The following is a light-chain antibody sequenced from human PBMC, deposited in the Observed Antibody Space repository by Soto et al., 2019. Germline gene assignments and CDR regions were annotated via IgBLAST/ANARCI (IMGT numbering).Light chain of an antibody. J-gene: IGKJ1*01. CDR1: QSLLHSNGYNY. CDR3: MQALQTFWT. CDR2: LGS. Sequence: DIVMTQSPLSLPVTPGEPASISCRSSQSLLHSNGYNYLDWYLQKPGQSPQLLIYLGSNRASGVPDRFSGSGSGTDFTLKISRVEAEDVGGYYCMQALQTFWTFGQGTKVEIK. V-gene: IGKV2-28*01.